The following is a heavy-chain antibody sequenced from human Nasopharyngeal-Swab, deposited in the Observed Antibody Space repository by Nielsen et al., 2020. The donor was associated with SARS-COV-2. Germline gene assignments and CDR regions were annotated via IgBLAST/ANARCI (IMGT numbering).Heavy chain of an antibody. CDR1: GFTFSSYA. CDR3: AKVYSAVYSSGWYFY. J-gene: IGHJ4*02. CDR2: ISYDGRNK. V-gene: IGHV3-30*04. Sequence: GESLKISCAASGFTFSSYAMHWVRQAPGKGLEWVAVISYDGRNKYYADSVKGRFTISRDNSKNTLYLQMNSLRAEDTAVYYCAKVYSAVYSSGWYFYWGQGTLVTVSS. D-gene: IGHD6-19*01.